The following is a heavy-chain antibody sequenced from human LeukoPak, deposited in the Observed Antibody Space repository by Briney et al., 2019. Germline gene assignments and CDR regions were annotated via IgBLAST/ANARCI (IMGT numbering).Heavy chain of an antibody. CDR2: ISYSRNTNT. D-gene: IGHD3-10*01. V-gene: IGHV4-61*08. CDR3: ARVGWLASGTYWYFDL. Sequence: PSQTLSLTCTVSGGSISSGDYYWSWIRQPPGKGLEWIGDISYSRNTNTNYNPSLKSRVTMSVDTSKNQFSVKLNSVTAADTAVYYCARVGWLASGTYWYFDLWGRGTLVTVSS. J-gene: IGHJ2*01. CDR1: GGSISSGDYY.